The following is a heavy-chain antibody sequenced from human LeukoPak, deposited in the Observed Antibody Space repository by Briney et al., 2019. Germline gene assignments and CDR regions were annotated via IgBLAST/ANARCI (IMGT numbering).Heavy chain of an antibody. D-gene: IGHD1-26*01. J-gene: IGHJ3*02. V-gene: IGHV1-18*01. CDR1: GYTFTSYG. Sequence: GASVKVSCKASGYTFTSYGISWVRQAPGQGLEWMGWISAYNGNTNYAQKLQGRVTMTTDTSTSTAYMELRSLRSDDTAVYYCARAGEPWEPRGAFDIWGQGTMVTVSS. CDR3: ARAGEPWEPRGAFDI. CDR2: ISAYNGNT.